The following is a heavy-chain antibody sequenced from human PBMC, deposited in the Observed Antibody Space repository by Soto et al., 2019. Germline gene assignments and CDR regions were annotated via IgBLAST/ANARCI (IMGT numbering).Heavy chain of an antibody. Sequence: QVQLVESGGGVVQPGRSLRLSCAASGFTFSSYGMHWVRQAPGKGLEWVAVMYYDGSDEYYADSVKGRFTISRDDSKNTLYLQMSSLTAEDTASYYCGKDYGNSAGIMSMDVWGQGTTVTVSS. CDR3: GKDYGNSAGIMSMDV. J-gene: IGHJ6*02. CDR2: MYYDGSDE. D-gene: IGHD1-1*01. CDR1: GFTFSSYG. V-gene: IGHV3-33*06.